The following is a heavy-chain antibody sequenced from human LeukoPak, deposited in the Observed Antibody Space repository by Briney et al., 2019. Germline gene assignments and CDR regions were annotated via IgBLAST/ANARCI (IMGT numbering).Heavy chain of an antibody. V-gene: IGHV3-33*01. D-gene: IGHD3-22*01. Sequence: GGSLRLSCAASGFTFSSYGMHWVRQAPGEGLEWVAVIWYDGSNKYYADSVKGRFTISRDNSRNTLYLQMNSLRAEDTAVYYCARDYAEPGWFYDSSGYYYWGQGTLVTVSS. CDR2: IWYDGSNK. J-gene: IGHJ4*02. CDR3: ARDYAEPGWFYDSSGYYY. CDR1: GFTFSSYG.